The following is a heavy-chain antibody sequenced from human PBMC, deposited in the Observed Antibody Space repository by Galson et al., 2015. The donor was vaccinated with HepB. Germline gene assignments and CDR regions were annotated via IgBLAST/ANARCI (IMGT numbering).Heavy chain of an antibody. Sequence: SVKVSCKASGGTFSSYTISWVRQAPGQGLEWMGRIIPILGIANYAQKFQGRVTITADKSTSTAYMELSSLRSEDPAVYYCARSVAGKEEVAFFDYWGQGTLVTVSS. V-gene: IGHV1-69*02. D-gene: IGHD6-19*01. CDR2: IIPILGIA. CDR1: GGTFSSYT. CDR3: ARSVAGKEEVAFFDY. J-gene: IGHJ4*02.